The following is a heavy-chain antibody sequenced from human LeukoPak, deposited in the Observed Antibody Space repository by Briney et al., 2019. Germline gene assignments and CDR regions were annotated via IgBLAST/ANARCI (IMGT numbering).Heavy chain of an antibody. V-gene: IGHV4-59*11. J-gene: IGHJ5*02. CDR3: AREGEEYSWFDP. D-gene: IGHD3-10*01. CDR2: IYTSGST. CDR1: GASISSHH. Sequence: SETLSPTCTVSGASISSHHWSWIRQSPEKGLEWIGYIYTSGSTNYNPALKSRVTISVDLSKKQVSLKLSSVISADTAVYFCAREGEEYSWFDPWGQGTRVTVSS.